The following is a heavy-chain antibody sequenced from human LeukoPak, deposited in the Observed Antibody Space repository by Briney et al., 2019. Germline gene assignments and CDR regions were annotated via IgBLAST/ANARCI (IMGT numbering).Heavy chain of an antibody. Sequence: AASVKVSCKASGYTFTDYYMDWVRQAPGQGLEWMGWISAYNGNTNYAQRLQGRVTMTTGTSTSTAYMELRSLRSDDTAVYYCARTEWGCSSTSCYLATWGQGTLVTVSS. CDR2: ISAYNGNT. D-gene: IGHD2-2*01. CDR1: GYTFTDYY. V-gene: IGHV1-18*04. CDR3: ARTEWGCSSTSCYLAT. J-gene: IGHJ4*02.